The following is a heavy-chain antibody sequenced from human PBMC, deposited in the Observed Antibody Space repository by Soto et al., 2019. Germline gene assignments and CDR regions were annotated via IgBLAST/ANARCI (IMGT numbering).Heavy chain of an antibody. V-gene: IGHV2-5*02. CDR1: GFSLSTRGVG. CDR2: IYWDDDK. J-gene: IGHJ4*02. Sequence: QITLKESGPTLVKPTQTLTLTCTVSGFSLSTRGVGVGWIRQPPGKALDWLAIIYWDDDKRYSPYLRSRLTITKDTPKNQVVLTMTNMDHVYTATYFWGHVLEDSGYYRVFLYYWGQGPPVTVSS. CDR3: GHVLEDSGYYRVFLYY. D-gene: IGHD3-22*01.